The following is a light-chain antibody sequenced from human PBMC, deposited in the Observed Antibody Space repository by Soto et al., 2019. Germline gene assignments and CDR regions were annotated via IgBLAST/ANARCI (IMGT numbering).Light chain of an antibody. CDR1: HSLLQSNGYNY. Sequence: DIVMTQSPLSLPVAPGEPSSISCSSSHSLLQSNGYNYLDWYLQKPGQSPQLLIYLGSSRASGVPDRFSGSGSGTDFTLKISRVEAEDVGVYYCMQALQTLFGQGTRLEIK. CDR3: MQALQTL. V-gene: IGKV2-28*01. J-gene: IGKJ5*01. CDR2: LGS.